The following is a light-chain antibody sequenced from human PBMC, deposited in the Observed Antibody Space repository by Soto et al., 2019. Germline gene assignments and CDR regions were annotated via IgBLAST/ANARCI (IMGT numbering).Light chain of an antibody. CDR3: LQDYNCPLT. Sequence: DIQMTQSPSSLSASVGDRVTITCRASERISTWLAWYQQKPGKAPKLLIYGASSLESGVPPRFSGDGAEAEVTLTISSLQRDDFVTNYCLQDYNCPLTFGGGTKV. V-gene: IGKV1-5*03. CDR1: ERISTW. J-gene: IGKJ4*01. CDR2: GAS.